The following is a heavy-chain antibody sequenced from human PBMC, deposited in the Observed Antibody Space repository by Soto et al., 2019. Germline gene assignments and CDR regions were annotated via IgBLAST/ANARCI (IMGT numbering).Heavy chain of an antibody. Sequence: QVQLQESGPGLVKPSETLALTCSVSGGSIGTYFWRWIRQPPRKGLEWSGYVDYRGSTDYTSSLKSRAPIPADTSEKEISLELTSVTAADTAGYYCARPYSGSRYVGGKYYYYGMDVWGHGTKVIVSS. CDR3: ARPYSGSRYVGGKYYYYGMDV. D-gene: IGHD1-26*01. CDR2: VDYRGST. J-gene: IGHJ6*02. V-gene: IGHV4-59*01. CDR1: GGSIGTYF.